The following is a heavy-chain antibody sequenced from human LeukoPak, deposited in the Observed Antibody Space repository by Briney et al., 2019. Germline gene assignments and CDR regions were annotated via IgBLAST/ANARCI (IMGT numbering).Heavy chain of an antibody. J-gene: IGHJ4*02. CDR1: GGSISSGGYH. CDR3: ARDFLTGFDY. V-gene: IGHV4-31*03. Sequence: SETLSLTCTVSGGSISSGGYHWSWIRQHPGKGLEWIGYIYYSGSTYYNPSLKSRVTISVDTSKNQFSLRLSSVTAADPAVYYCARDFLTGFDYGGQGALVTVSS. CDR2: IYYSGST. D-gene: IGHD4/OR15-4a*01.